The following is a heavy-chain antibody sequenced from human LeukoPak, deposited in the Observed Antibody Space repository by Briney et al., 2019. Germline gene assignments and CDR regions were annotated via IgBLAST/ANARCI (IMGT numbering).Heavy chain of an antibody. CDR2: IKQDGSER. D-gene: IGHD2/OR15-2a*01. CDR3: ARDGGHSTDFDY. Sequence: GGSLRLSCAPSGFMFSRHWMSWVRQAPGKGPEWVANIKQDGSERYYVGSVRGRFTISRDNAKHLLYLQMNSLMAEDTAVYYCARDGGHSTDFDYWGQGTLVTVSS. V-gene: IGHV3-7*01. J-gene: IGHJ4*02. CDR1: GFMFSRHW.